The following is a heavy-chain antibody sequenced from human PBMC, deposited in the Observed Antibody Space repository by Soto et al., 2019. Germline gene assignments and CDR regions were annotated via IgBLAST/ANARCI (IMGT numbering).Heavy chain of an antibody. V-gene: IGHV3-30*03. J-gene: IGHJ4*02. D-gene: IGHD2-15*01. CDR3: ARGLDASGTCFDS. CDR1: GFTFSSYG. Sequence: TGGSPRLSCAASGFTFSSYGMHLVRPAPGKGLEWVAVISYDGSNKYYAHTVKGRVTMSRDNSMNTLYLQMNSLRAEDTAVYYCARGLDASGTCFDSWGQGTLVTVSS. CDR2: ISYDGSNK.